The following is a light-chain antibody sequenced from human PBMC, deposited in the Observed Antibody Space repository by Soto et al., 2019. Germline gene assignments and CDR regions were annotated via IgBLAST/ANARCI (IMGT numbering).Light chain of an antibody. Sequence: DIQMTQSPSSLSASVGDRVTITCRASQDISNFLAWYQQKPGKVPKLLIYGASTLQSGVPSRFSGSRSGTDFTLTISRLQPEDVATYYCQKYNRAPPTFGQGTKLEI. CDR2: GAS. CDR1: QDISNF. CDR3: QKYNRAPPT. J-gene: IGKJ2*01. V-gene: IGKV1-27*01.